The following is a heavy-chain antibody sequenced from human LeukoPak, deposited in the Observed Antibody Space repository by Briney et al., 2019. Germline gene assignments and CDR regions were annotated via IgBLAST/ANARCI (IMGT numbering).Heavy chain of an antibody. CDR3: ARAAYSGSYHSDY. J-gene: IGHJ4*02. V-gene: IGHV4-59*01. CDR2: MYHTGSS. Sequence: PSETLSLTCTVSGGSISSYYWSWIRQPPGKGLEWIGYMYHTGSSIYSPSLKSRLTISVDTSKNQFSLNLSSMTAADTAVYYCARAAYSGSYHSDYWGQGTLVTVSS. D-gene: IGHD1-26*01. CDR1: GGSISSYY.